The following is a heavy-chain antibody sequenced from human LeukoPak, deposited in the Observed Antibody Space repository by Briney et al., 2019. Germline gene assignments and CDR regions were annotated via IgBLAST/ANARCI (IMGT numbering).Heavy chain of an antibody. CDR2: IDYSGST. Sequence: ASETLSLTCAVYGGSFSGYYWSWIRQPPGRGLEWIGYIDYSGSTYYNPSLKSRVTISVDTSKNQFSLKLSSVTAADTAVYYCARGGVAGYCTNGVCVHYYGMDVWGQGTTVTVSS. CDR3: ARGGVAGYCTNGVCVHYYGMDV. J-gene: IGHJ6*02. CDR1: GGSFSGYY. V-gene: IGHV4-34*01. D-gene: IGHD2-8*01.